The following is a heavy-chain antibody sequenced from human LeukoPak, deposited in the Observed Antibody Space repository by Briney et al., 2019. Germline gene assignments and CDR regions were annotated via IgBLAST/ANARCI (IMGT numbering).Heavy chain of an antibody. D-gene: IGHD2-2*01. V-gene: IGHV3-23*01. CDR2: ISGSGGST. CDR1: EFTFSSYA. Sequence: GGSLRLSCAASEFTFSSYAMSWVRQAPGKGLEWVSAISGSGGSTYYADSVKGRFTISRDNSKNTLCLQMNSLRAEDTAVYYCAKCHYQLLCDYWGQGTLVAVSS. J-gene: IGHJ4*02. CDR3: AKCHYQLLCDY.